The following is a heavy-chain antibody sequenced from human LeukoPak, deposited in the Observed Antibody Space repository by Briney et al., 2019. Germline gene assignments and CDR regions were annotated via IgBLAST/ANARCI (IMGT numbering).Heavy chain of an antibody. V-gene: IGHV3-15*01. D-gene: IGHD1-26*01. CDR1: GFTFSNAW. CDR3: TTGWELFQLFDY. Sequence: GGSLRLSCAASGFTFSNAWMSWVRQAPGKGLEWVGRIKSKTDGGTTDYAAPVKGRFTISRDDSKNTPYLQMNSLKTEDTAVYYCTTGWELFQLFDYWGQGTLITVSS. CDR2: IKSKTDGGTT. J-gene: IGHJ4*02.